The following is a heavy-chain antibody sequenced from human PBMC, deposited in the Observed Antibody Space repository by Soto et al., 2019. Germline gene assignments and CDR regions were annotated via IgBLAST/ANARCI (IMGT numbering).Heavy chain of an antibody. D-gene: IGHD6-6*01. J-gene: IGHJ6*02. CDR3: ARVGYSSSSGSSGMDV. CDR1: GGTFSSYA. CDR2: IIPIFGTA. Sequence: GASVKVSCKASGGTFSSYAISWVRQAPGQGLEWMGGIIPIFGTANYAQKFQGRVTITADESTSTAYMELSSLRSEDTAVYYCARVGYSSSSGSSGMDVWGQGTTVTV. V-gene: IGHV1-69*13.